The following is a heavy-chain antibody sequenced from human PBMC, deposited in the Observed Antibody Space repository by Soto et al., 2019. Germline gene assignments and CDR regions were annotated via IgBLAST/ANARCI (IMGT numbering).Heavy chain of an antibody. Sequence: ASVKVSCKASGYIFINYYIHWVRQAPGQGLEWIGIINPNGGSTNYAQKFRGRVTMARDTSTSTVYMELRSLRSDDTAVYYCARGRQLERRNAFDIWGQGTMVTVSS. CDR2: INPNGGST. CDR3: ARGRQLERRNAFDI. CDR1: GYIFINYY. V-gene: IGHV1-46*01. J-gene: IGHJ3*02. D-gene: IGHD1-1*01.